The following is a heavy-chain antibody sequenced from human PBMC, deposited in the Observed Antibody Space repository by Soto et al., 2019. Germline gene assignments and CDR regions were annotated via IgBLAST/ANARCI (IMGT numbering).Heavy chain of an antibody. D-gene: IGHD5-12*01. Sequence: QVPLQESGPGLVKPSQTLSLTCTVSGGSISSGGYYWSWIRQHPGKGLEWIGYIYYSGSTYYNPSLKXXVXRXXDTSKNQFSLKLSSVTAADTAVYYCARDRDGYNDYWGQGTLVTVSS. V-gene: IGHV4-31*01. CDR1: GGSISSGGYY. CDR2: IYYSGST. CDR3: ARDRDGYNDY. J-gene: IGHJ4*02.